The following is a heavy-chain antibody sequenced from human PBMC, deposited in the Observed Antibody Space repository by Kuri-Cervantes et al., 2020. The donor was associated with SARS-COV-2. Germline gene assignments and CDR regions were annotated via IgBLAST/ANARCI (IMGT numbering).Heavy chain of an antibody. Sequence: SETLSLTCTVSGGSISSSSYYWGWIRQPPGKGLEWIGSIYYSGSTYYTPSLKSRVTISVDTSKNQFSLKLSSVTAADTAVYYCAWYNHNWFDPWGQGTLVTVSS. J-gene: IGHJ5*02. CDR3: AWYNHNWFDP. CDR1: GGSISSSSYY. D-gene: IGHD1-14*01. V-gene: IGHV4-39*07. CDR2: IYYSGST.